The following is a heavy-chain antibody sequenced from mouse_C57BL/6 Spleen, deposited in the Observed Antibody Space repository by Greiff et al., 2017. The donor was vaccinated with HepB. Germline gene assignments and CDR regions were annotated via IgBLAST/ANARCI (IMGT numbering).Heavy chain of an antibody. J-gene: IGHJ1*03. CDR3: TTSDYYGSNHWYFDV. Sequence: VQLQQSGAELVRPGASVKLSCTASGFNIKDDYMHWVKQRPEQGLEWIGWIDPENGDTEYASKFQGKATITADTSSNTAYLQLSSLTSEDTAVYYCTTSDYYGSNHWYFDVWGTGTTVTVSS. CDR1: GFNIKDDY. D-gene: IGHD1-1*01. V-gene: IGHV14-4*01. CDR2: IDPENGDT.